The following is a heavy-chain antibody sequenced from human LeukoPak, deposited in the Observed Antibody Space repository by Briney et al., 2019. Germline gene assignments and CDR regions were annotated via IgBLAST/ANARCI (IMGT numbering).Heavy chain of an antibody. J-gene: IGHJ4*02. Sequence: SVKVSCKASGGTFSSYATSWVRQAPGQGLEWMGGIIPIFGTANYAQKFQGRVTITTDESTSTAYMELSSLRSEDTAVYYCASPGRLFRSHFDYWGQGTLVTVSS. CDR3: ASPGRLFRSHFDY. V-gene: IGHV1-69*05. CDR2: IIPIFGTA. CDR1: GGTFSSYA. D-gene: IGHD3-22*01.